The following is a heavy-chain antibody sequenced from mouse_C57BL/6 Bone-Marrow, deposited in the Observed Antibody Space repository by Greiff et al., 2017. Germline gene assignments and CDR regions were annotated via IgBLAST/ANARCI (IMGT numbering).Heavy chain of an antibody. J-gene: IGHJ1*03. CDR2: IYPGSGNT. Sequence: LVESGAELVRPGASVKLSCKASGYTFTDYYINWVKQRPGQGLEWIARIYPGSGNTYYNEKFKGKATLTAEKSSSTAYMQLSSLTSEDSAVYYCAKEKGFPYWYFDVWGTGTTVTVSS. CDR3: AKEKGFPYWYFDV. CDR1: GYTFTDYY. V-gene: IGHV1-76*01.